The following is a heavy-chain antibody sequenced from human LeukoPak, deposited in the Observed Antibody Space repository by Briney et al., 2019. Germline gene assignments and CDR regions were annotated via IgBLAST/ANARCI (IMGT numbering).Heavy chain of an antibody. Sequence: SETLSLTCTVSGGSISSYYWSWIRQPPGKGLEWIGSIHYSGNTDYNPSLKSRVTVSMDTSKNQFSLRLNSVTAADTAVYYCASLTLADTSRYGEFDYWGQGTLVTVSS. CDR2: IHYSGNT. V-gene: IGHV4-59*08. CDR1: GGSISSYY. J-gene: IGHJ4*02. D-gene: IGHD3-22*01. CDR3: ASLTLADTSRYGEFDY.